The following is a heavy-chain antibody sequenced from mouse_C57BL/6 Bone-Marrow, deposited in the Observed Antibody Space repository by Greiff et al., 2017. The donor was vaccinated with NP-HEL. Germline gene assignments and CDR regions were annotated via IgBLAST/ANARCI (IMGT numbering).Heavy chain of an antibody. CDR2: IWSGGST. Sequence: VKLMESGPGLVQPSQSLSITCTVSGFSLTSYGVHWVRQSPGKGLEWLGVIWSGGSTDYNAAFISRLSISKDNSKSQVFFKMNSQQAEDTAIYYCARIGRLSFMDYWGQGTSVTVSS. D-gene: IGHD2-12*01. V-gene: IGHV2-2*01. CDR1: GFSLTSYG. J-gene: IGHJ4*01. CDR3: ARIGRLSFMDY.